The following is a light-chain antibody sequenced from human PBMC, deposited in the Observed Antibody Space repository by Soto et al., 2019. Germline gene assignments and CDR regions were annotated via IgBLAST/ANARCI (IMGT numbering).Light chain of an antibody. Sequence: IQMTQSPSTLSASVGDRFTITCRASQSISTWLAWYQQIPGKAPKLLIYDASSLKSGVPSRFSGSGSGTDFTLTISSLQPEDFATYYCQQSYSTPRTFGQGTKVDIK. V-gene: IGKV1-5*01. J-gene: IGKJ1*01. CDR1: QSISTW. CDR3: QQSYSTPRT. CDR2: DAS.